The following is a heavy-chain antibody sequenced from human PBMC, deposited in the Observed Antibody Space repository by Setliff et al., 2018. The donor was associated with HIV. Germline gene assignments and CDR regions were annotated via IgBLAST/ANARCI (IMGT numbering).Heavy chain of an antibody. CDR2: IYYSGST. CDR1: GGSISSYY. D-gene: IGHD3-10*01. Sequence: SETLSLTCTASGGSISSYYCSWIRQPPGKGLEWIGYIYYSGSTNYNPSLKSRVTISVDTSKNQFSLKLSSVTAADTAVYYCARGQYYYGSGISYYYYYYYMDVWGKGTTVTVSS. J-gene: IGHJ6*03. V-gene: IGHV4-59*01. CDR3: ARGQYYYGSGISYYYYYYYMDV.